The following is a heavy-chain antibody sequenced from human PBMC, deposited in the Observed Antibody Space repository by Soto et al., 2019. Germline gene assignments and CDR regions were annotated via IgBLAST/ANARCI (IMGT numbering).Heavy chain of an antibody. D-gene: IGHD2-21*01. Sequence: SETLSLTCSVSGAALNSGNYYWSWIRQVPGKGLEWIGHIYVTGAVDYNPPLRDRITISQDTSERQFSLNLRLVTAADTAVYYCARLRIATNNYKWFDPWGQGTLVTVSS. CDR3: ARLRIATNNYKWFDP. CDR1: GAALNSGNYY. CDR2: IYVTGAV. J-gene: IGHJ5*02. V-gene: IGHV4-31*03.